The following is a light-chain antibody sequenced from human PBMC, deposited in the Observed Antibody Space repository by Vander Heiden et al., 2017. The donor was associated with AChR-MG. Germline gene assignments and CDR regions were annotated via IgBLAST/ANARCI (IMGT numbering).Light chain of an antibody. J-gene: IGKJ5*01. CDR1: ETIYIY. Sequence: DIQMTQSPSSLSASVGDRVTITCRASETIYIYLNWYQQKPGKAPKLLIDTASNLQSGVPSRFSGSGSGTDFTLTISGLQSEDFATYYCQQSYSTPITFGQGTRLEIK. CDR2: TAS. V-gene: IGKV1-39*01. CDR3: QQSYSTPIT.